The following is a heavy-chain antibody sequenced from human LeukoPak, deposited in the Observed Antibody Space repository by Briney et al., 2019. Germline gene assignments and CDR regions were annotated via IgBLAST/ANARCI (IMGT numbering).Heavy chain of an antibody. J-gene: IGHJ4*02. CDR1: GYTFTSYY. D-gene: IGHD5-24*01. CDR3: ARDGARWLQWVNLDY. CDR2: INPSGGST. Sequence: ASMKVSCKASGYTFTSYYMHWVRQAPGQGLEWMGIINPSGGSTSYAQKFQGRVTMTRDTSTSTVYMELSSLRSEDTAVYYCARDGARWLQWVNLDYWGQGTLVTVSS. V-gene: IGHV1-46*01.